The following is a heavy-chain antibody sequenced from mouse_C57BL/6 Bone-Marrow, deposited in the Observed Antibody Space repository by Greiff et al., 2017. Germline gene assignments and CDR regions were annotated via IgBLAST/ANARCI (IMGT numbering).Heavy chain of an antibody. D-gene: IGHD1-1*01. CDR1: GFTFSSYA. Sequence: EVQVVESGGGLVKPGGSLKLSCAASGFTFSSYAMSWVRQTPEKRLAWVATISDGGSYTYYPDHVKGRFTISRDNAKNNLYLQMSHLKSEDTAMYYCARDGVLLCRFDVWGTGTTVTVSS. J-gene: IGHJ1*03. CDR2: ISDGGSYT. V-gene: IGHV5-4*01. CDR3: ARDGVLLCRFDV.